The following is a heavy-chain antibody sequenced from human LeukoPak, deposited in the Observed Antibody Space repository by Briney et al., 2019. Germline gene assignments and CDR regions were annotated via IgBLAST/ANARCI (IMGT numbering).Heavy chain of an antibody. V-gene: IGHV1-2*06. Sequence: ASVKVSCKASGYTFTGYYMHWVRQAPGQGLEWMGRINPNSGGTNYAQKLQGRVTMTTDTSTSTAYMELRSLRSDDTAVYYCARDSSSGPGDYWGQGTLVTVSS. CDR1: GYTFTGYY. CDR2: INPNSGGT. J-gene: IGHJ4*02. CDR3: ARDSSSGPGDY. D-gene: IGHD3-10*01.